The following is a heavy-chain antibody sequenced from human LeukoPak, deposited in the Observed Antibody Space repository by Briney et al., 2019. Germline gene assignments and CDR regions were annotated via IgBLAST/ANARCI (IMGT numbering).Heavy chain of an antibody. Sequence: GGSLRLSCAASGFTFSSYGMHWVRQAPGKGLEWVAVIWYDGSNKYYADSVKGRFTISRDNSKNTLYLQMNSLRAEDTVVYYCAKVRGALRDGYNYYYYYYMDVWGKGTTVTVSS. J-gene: IGHJ6*03. CDR2: IWYDGSNK. V-gene: IGHV3-33*06. CDR1: GFTFSSYG. CDR3: AKVRGALRDGYNYYYYYYMDV. D-gene: IGHD5-24*01.